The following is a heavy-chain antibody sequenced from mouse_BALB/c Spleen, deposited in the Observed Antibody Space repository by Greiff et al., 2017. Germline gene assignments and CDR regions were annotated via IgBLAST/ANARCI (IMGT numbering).Heavy chain of an antibody. V-gene: IGHV1-4*02. CDR3: ARAQIYDGYYYYAMDY. CDR1: GYTFTSYT. Sequence: VKLQESAAELARPGASVKMSCKASGYTFTSYTMHWVKQRPGQGLEWIGYINPSSGYTEYNQKFKDKTTLTADKSSSTAYMQLSSLTSEDSAVYYCARAQIYDGYYYYAMDYWGQGTSVTVSS. J-gene: IGHJ4*01. CDR2: INPSSGYT. D-gene: IGHD2-3*01.